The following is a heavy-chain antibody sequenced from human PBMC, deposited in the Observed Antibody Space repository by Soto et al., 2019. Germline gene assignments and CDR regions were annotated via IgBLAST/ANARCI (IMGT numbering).Heavy chain of an antibody. J-gene: IGHJ4*02. D-gene: IGHD6-25*01. CDR3: ARGLAAPDY. CDR2: IKGDGSEK. V-gene: IGHV3-7*01. CDR1: GFTFKNYW. Sequence: EVQLVESGGGLVQPGGSLRLSCAASGFTFKNYWMSWVRQAPGKGLQWVANIKGDGSEKFYVDSVKGRFTISRDNVKNSLNLQMNSLRADDTGVYYCARGLAAPDYWGQGSLVTVSS.